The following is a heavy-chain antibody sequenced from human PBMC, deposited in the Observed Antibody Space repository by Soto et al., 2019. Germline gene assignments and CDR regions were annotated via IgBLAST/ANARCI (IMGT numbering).Heavy chain of an antibody. CDR1: GFTFSSYA. D-gene: IGHD3-10*01. J-gene: IGHJ5*02. V-gene: IGHV3-30-3*01. Sequence: GGSLRLSCAASGFTFSSYAMHWVRQAPGKGLEWVAVISYDGSNKYYADSVKGRFTISRDNSKNTLYLQMNSLRAEDTAVYYCASVISEPENWFDPWGQGTLVTVSS. CDR2: ISYDGSNK. CDR3: ASVISEPENWFDP.